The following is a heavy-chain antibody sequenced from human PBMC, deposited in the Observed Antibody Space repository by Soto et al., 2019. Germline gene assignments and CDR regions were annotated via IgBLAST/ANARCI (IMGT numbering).Heavy chain of an antibody. CDR1: GYGITTYG. J-gene: IGHJ4*02. CDR3: ARGRYGDY. D-gene: IGHD1-1*01. Sequence: QVHLVQSGAEVKKPGASVKVSCKGSGYGITTYGITWVRQAPGQGLEWMAWISAHNGNTNYAQKLQGRVTVTRDTSTSTAYMELRSLRSDDTAVYYCARGRYGDYWGQGALVTVS. V-gene: IGHV1-18*01. CDR2: ISAHNGNT.